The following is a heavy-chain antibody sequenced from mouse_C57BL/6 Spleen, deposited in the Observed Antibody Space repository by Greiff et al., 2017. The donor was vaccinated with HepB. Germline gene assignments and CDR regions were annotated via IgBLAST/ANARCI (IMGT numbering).Heavy chain of an antibody. Sequence: EVQRVESGPVLVKPGASVKMSCKASGYTFTDYYMNWVKQSHGKSLEWIGVINPYNGGTSYNQKFKGKATLTVDKSSSTAYMELNSLTSEDSAVYYCARQGAYYSNYGFAYWGQGTLVTVSA. CDR2: INPYNGGT. D-gene: IGHD2-5*01. CDR1: GYTFTDYY. CDR3: ARQGAYYSNYGFAY. J-gene: IGHJ3*01. V-gene: IGHV1-19*01.